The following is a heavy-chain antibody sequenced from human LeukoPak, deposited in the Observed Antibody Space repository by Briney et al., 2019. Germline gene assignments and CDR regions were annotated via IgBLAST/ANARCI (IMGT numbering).Heavy chain of an antibody. CDR2: IKKDGSDK. CDR1: GFTFTTYS. D-gene: IGHD1-1*01. Sequence: GGSLRLSCAASGFTFTTYSMSWVRQAPGKGLEWVANIKKDGSDKYYVDSVKGRFTISSDNAKNSLYLQMNTLRAEDTAVYYCARDPYNWNDGGYGMDVWGKGTTVTVYS. V-gene: IGHV3-7*03. J-gene: IGHJ6*04. CDR3: ARDPYNWNDGGYGMDV.